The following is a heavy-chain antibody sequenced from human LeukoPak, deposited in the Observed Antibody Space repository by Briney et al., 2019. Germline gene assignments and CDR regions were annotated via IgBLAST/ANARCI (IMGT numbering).Heavy chain of an antibody. V-gene: IGHV4-38-2*01. J-gene: IGHJ4*02. CDR3: ARHVSSDIVATGHFDY. CDR2: IYHRGST. D-gene: IGHD5-12*01. Sequence: PSETLSLTCAVSGYSISSGYYWGWIRPPPGKGLEWIGIIYHRGSTYYNPSLKSRVTISVDTSKSQFSLKLSSVTAADTAVYYCARHVSSDIVATGHFDYWGQGTLVTVSS. CDR1: GYSISSGYY.